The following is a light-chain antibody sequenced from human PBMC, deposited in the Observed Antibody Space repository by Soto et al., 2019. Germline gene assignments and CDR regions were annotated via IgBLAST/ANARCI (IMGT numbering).Light chain of an antibody. Sequence: VLTQPPSLSGAPGQRVTISCTGSSSNIGAGYDVHWYQQLPGTAPKLLIYGNSNRPSGVPDRFSGSKSGTSASLAITGLQAEDEADYYCQSYDSSLSGSYVFGTGTKVTVL. V-gene: IGLV1-40*01. CDR3: QSYDSSLSGSYV. CDR1: SSNIGAGYD. CDR2: GNS. J-gene: IGLJ1*01.